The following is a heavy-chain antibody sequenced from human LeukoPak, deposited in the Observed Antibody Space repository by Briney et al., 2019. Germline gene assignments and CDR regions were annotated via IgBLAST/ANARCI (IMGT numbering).Heavy chain of an antibody. CDR3: TRGTTVVFLDY. CDR2: INPNSGVT. CDR1: GYTFTSYD. V-gene: IGHV1-2*02. D-gene: IGHD4-23*01. J-gene: IGHJ4*02. Sequence: ASVKVSCKASGYTFTSYDINWVRQAPGQGLEWVGWINPNSGVTNYAQKFQGRVTMTRGASISTVYMELSRLISDDTAMYYCTRGTTVVFLDYWGQGTLVSVPS.